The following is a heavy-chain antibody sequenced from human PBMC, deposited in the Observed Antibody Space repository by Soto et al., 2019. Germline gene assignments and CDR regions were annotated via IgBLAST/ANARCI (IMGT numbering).Heavy chain of an antibody. J-gene: IGHJ5*02. V-gene: IGHV3-23*01. D-gene: IGHD1-26*01. CDR3: AKDRAPYSGSYPNWFDP. CDR1: GFTFSSYA. CDR2: ISGSGGIT. Sequence: GWSLRLSCAASGFTFSSYAMSWVRQAPGKGLEWVSAISGSGGITYYADSVKGRFTISRDNSKNTLYLQMNSLRAEDTAVYYCAKDRAPYSGSYPNWFDPWGQGTLVTVSS.